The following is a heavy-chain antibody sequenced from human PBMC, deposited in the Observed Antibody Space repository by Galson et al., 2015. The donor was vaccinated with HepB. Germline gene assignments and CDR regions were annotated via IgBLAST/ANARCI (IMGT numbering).Heavy chain of an antibody. CDR3: AREYYDILTGHSDAFDI. D-gene: IGHD3-9*01. V-gene: IGHV1-3*01. J-gene: IGHJ3*02. Sequence: SVKVSCKASGSTFTKFFIQWVRQAPGQRLEWMGWIDAGNGNTEYSQKFQGRVTITRDTSASIVYMELSSLRSEDTAVYYCAREYYDILTGHSDAFDIWGQGTMVTVSS. CDR2: IDAGNGNT. CDR1: GSTFTKFF.